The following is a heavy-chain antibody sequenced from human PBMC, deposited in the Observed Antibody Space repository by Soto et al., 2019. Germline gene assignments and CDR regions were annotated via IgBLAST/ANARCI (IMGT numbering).Heavy chain of an antibody. CDR2: ISGSGDKT. CDR1: GFTFNNYA. D-gene: IGHD2-21*01. CDR3: AKVGERCRYYLDY. V-gene: IGHV3-23*01. Sequence: EVQLLESGGGLVQPGGSLTLSCAASGFTFNNYAMNWVRQAPGKGLEWVSAISGSGDKTYYADSVKGRCTISRDISKNVVYLQMHSLRADDTAVYYFAKVGERCRYYLDYWGQGTLVTVSS. J-gene: IGHJ4*02.